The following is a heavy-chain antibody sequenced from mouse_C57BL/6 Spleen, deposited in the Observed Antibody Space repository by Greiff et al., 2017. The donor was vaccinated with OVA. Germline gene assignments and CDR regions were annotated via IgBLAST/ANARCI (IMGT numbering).Heavy chain of an antibody. CDR1: GFTFSDYG. CDR2: ISSGSSTI. Sequence: DVQLVESGGGLVKPGGSLKLSCAASGFTFSDYGMHWVRQAPEKGLAWVAYISSGSSTIYYADTVKGRFTISRDNAKNTLFLQMTSLRSEDTAMYYCARPLYGYDGLAYWGQGTLVTVSA. J-gene: IGHJ3*01. V-gene: IGHV5-17*01. CDR3: ARPLYGYDGLAY. D-gene: IGHD2-2*01.